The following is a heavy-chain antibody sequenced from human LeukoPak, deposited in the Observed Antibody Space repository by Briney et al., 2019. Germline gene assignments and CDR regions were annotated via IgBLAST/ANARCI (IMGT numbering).Heavy chain of an antibody. Sequence: PSETLSLTCAVYGGSLSGYNWFWIRQPPGKGLKWIGKVNHSGRTNYNPSLKSRVTISIDKSENRFSVKLTSVTAADSAVYFCARAYYYDSTGYFEDEYWGQGTLVAVSS. J-gene: IGHJ4*02. CDR2: VNHSGRT. V-gene: IGHV4-34*01. CDR1: GGSLSGYN. D-gene: IGHD3-22*01. CDR3: ARAYYYDSTGYFEDEY.